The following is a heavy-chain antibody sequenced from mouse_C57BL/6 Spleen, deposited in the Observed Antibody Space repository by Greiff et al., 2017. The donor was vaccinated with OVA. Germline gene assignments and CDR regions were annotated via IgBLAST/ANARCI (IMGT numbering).Heavy chain of an antibody. CDR1: GFTFSDYG. V-gene: IGHV5-17*01. Sequence: EVQRVESGGGLVKPGGSLKLSCAASGFTFSDYGMHWVRQAPEKGLEWVAYISSGSSTIYDADTVKGRFTISRDNAKNTLFLQMTSLRSEDTAMYYCARGTGTSFAYWGQGTLVTVSA. J-gene: IGHJ3*01. CDR2: ISSGSSTI. CDR3: ARGTGTSFAY. D-gene: IGHD4-1*01.